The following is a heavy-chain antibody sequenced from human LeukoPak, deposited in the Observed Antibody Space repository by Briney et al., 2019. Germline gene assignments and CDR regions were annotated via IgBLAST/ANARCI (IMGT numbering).Heavy chain of an antibody. CDR1: GFTFSSYG. J-gene: IGHJ4*02. CDR3: ARGRYFDY. D-gene: IGHD3-16*02. Sequence: PGRSLRLSCAASGFTFSSYGMHWVRQAPGKGLEWVAVISHDGSNKYCADSVKGRFTISRDNAKNSLYLQMNSLRAEDTAVYYCARGRYFDYWGQGTLVTVSS. V-gene: IGHV3-30*03. CDR2: ISHDGSNK.